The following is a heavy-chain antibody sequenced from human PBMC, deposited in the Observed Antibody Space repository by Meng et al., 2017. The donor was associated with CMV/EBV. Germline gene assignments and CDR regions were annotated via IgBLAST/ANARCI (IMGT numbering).Heavy chain of an antibody. CDR3: AKTSVDYFDY. CDR1: GFTFSSYA. D-gene: IGHD5/OR15-5a*01. J-gene: IGHJ4*02. CDR2: IYSGGSST. Sequence: GASLKISCAASGFTFSSYAMSWVRQAPGKGLEWVSVIYSGGSSTYYADSVKGRFTISRDNSKNTLYLQMNILRAEDTAVYYCAKTSVDYFDYWGQGTLVTVSS. V-gene: IGHV3-23*03.